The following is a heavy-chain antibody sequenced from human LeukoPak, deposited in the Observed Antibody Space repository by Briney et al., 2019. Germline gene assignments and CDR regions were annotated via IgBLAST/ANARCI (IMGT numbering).Heavy chain of an antibody. D-gene: IGHD3-3*01. CDR1: GGSFSGYY. Sequence: SETLSLTCAVYGGSFSGYYWSWIRQPPGKGLEWIGEINHSGSTNYNPSLKSRVTISVDTSKNQFSLKLSSVTAADTAVYYCATRRFDFWSGYALAFDYWGQGTLVTVSS. J-gene: IGHJ4*02. CDR2: INHSGST. V-gene: IGHV4-34*01. CDR3: ATRRFDFWSGYALAFDY.